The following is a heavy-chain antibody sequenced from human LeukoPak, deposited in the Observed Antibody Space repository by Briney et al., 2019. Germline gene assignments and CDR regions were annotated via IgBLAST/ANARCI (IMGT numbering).Heavy chain of an antibody. D-gene: IGHD3-10*01. V-gene: IGHV1-2*02. CDR1: GYTFTGYY. J-gene: IGHJ3*02. CDR3: AREPNAMVRGVIGDALDI. Sequence: ASVKVSCKASGYTFTGYYMHWVRQAPGQGLEWMGWINPNSGATNYAQKFQGRVTMTRDTSISTAYMELSRLRSDDTAVYYCAREPNAMVRGVIGDALDIWGQGTMVTVSS. CDR2: INPNSGAT.